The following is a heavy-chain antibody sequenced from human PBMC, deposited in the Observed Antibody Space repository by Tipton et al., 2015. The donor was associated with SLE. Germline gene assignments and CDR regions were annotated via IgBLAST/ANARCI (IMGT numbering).Heavy chain of an antibody. D-gene: IGHD6-19*01. Sequence: TLSLTCTVPGGSISSSGYYWGWIRQPPGKGLEWIGSVYYTGSTYYNPSLKSRVTISVGTSKNQFSLKLNSVAAADTAVYYCARESVAGTYIPNWFDPWGQGTLVTVSS. CDR2: VYYTGST. CDR1: GGSISSSGYY. V-gene: IGHV4-39*02. CDR3: ARESVAGTYIPNWFDP. J-gene: IGHJ5*02.